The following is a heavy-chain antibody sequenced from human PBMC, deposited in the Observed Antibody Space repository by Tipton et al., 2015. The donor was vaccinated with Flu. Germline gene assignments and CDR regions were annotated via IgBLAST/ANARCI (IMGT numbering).Heavy chain of an antibody. J-gene: IGHJ4*02. D-gene: IGHD3-3*01. CDR3: ARINYDFWSGYFRWLDY. CDR1: GGSISSYY. Sequence: LRLSCTVSGGSISSYYWSRIRQPPGKGLEWIGYIYYSGSTNYNPSLKSRVTISVDTSKNQFSLKLSSVTAADTAVYYCARINYDFWSGYFRWLDYWGQGTLVTVSS. V-gene: IGHV4-59*01. CDR2: IYYSGST.